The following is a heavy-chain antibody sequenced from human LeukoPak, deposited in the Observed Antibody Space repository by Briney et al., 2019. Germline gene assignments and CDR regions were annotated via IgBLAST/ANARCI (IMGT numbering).Heavy chain of an antibody. Sequence: GGSLRLSCAASGFTFDDYAMNWVRHAPGKGREGGAGINWNGGSTEYRDSGKGRFTISRDNAKNSLYLQMNSLRAEDTAVYYCARDETTVDSDAFDLWGQGTMVTVSS. J-gene: IGHJ3*01. CDR3: ARDETTVDSDAFDL. CDR2: INWNGGST. CDR1: GFTFDDYA. V-gene: IGHV3-20*04. D-gene: IGHD4-23*01.